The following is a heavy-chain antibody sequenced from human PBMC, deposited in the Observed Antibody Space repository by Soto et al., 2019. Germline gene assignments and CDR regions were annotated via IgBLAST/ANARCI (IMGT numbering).Heavy chain of an antibody. J-gene: IGHJ6*02. Sequence: EVQLVESGGGLVKPGGSLRLSCAASGFTFSSYSMNWVRQAPGKGLEWVSSISSSSSYIYYADSVKGRFTISRDNAKNSPFLKMNSLRAEDTAVDYWARESYDILTCYHKGMDVWGQRTTVTVSS. CDR2: ISSSSSYI. D-gene: IGHD3-9*01. CDR1: GFTFSSYS. V-gene: IGHV3-21*01. CDR3: ARESYDILTCYHKGMDV.